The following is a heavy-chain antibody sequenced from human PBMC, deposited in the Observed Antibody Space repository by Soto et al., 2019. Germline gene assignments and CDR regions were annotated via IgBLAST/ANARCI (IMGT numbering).Heavy chain of an antibody. J-gene: IGHJ4*02. Sequence: EVELLESGGGLVQPGGSLRLSCAASGYTFSSYAMSWVRQAPGKGLEWVSAISGSGGSTYYADSVKGRFTISRDNSKNTLYLQMNSLRAEDTAVYYCARTLYSYGTDYWGQGTLVTVSS. CDR1: GYTFSSYA. V-gene: IGHV3-23*01. CDR3: ARTLYSYGTDY. CDR2: ISGSGGST. D-gene: IGHD5-18*01.